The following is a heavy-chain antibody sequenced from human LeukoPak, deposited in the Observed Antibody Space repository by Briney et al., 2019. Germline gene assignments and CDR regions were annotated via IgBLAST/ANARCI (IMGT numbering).Heavy chain of an antibody. J-gene: IGHJ6*02. CDR2: ISSSGSTI. CDR1: GFTFSSYE. D-gene: IGHD2-2*01. CDR3: ARERNIVVVPAAMELLLLNYYGMDV. V-gene: IGHV3-48*03. Sequence: PGGSLRLSCAASGFTFSSYEMNWVRQAPGKGLEWVSYISSSGSTIYYADSVKGRFTISRDNAKNSLYLQMNSLRAEDTAVYYCARERNIVVVPAAMELLLLNYYGMDVRGQGTTVTVSS.